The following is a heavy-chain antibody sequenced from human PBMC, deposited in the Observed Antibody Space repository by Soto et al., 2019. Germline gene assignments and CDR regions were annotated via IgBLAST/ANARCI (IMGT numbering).Heavy chain of an antibody. D-gene: IGHD3-10*01. J-gene: IGHJ3*02. CDR1: GFTFSGSA. CDR2: IRSKANSYAT. CDR3: TRLGDYYGSGEPFRI. V-gene: IGHV3-73*01. Sequence: GGSLRLSCAASGFTFSGSAMHWVRQASGKGLEWVGRIRSKANSYATAYAASVKGRFTISRDDSKNTAYLQMNSLKTEDTAVYYCTRLGDYYGSGEPFRIWGQGTMVTVSS.